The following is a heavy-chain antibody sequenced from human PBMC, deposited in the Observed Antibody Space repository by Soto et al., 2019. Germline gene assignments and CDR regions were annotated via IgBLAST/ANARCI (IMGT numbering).Heavy chain of an antibody. V-gene: IGHV4-61*01. CDR1: GDSVSSESFY. Sequence: SETLSLTCTVSGDSVSSESFYWSWIRQPPGKGLEWIGYIYYNGRTTYNPSLKSRVTMSVDTSRNQCSLNLRSLTAADTAVYYCARDRVTTPRFYDYWGPGTLVTVSS. J-gene: IGHJ4*02. D-gene: IGHD2-21*02. CDR2: IYYNGRT. CDR3: ARDRVTTPRFYDY.